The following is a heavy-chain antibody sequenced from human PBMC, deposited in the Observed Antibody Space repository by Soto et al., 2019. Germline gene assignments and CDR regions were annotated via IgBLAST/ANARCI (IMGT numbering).Heavy chain of an antibody. V-gene: IGHV3-48*03. Sequence: GGSLRLSCAASGFTFSSYEMNWVRQAPGKGLEWVSYISSSGSTIYYADSVKGRFTISRDNSKNTLYLQMNSLRAEDTAVYYCAKDQRHYYNFWSGYSRMDVWGQGTTVTVSS. CDR3: AKDQRHYYNFWSGYSRMDV. D-gene: IGHD3-3*01. CDR2: ISSSGSTI. J-gene: IGHJ6*02. CDR1: GFTFSSYE.